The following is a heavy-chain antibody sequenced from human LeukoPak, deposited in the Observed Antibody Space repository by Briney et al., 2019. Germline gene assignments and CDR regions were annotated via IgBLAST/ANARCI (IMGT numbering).Heavy chain of an antibody. D-gene: IGHD2-21*01. J-gene: IGHJ4*02. CDR1: GFTFTTYG. V-gene: IGHV3-30*02. CDR3: AKDHSQSFDS. Sequence: PGGSLRLSCEASGFTFTTYGMHWVRQVPGKGLEWVAFIGYDGSDKYYVDSVKGRFTISRDNARSTLYLQMNSLRAEDTAVYYCAKDHSQSFDSWGQGTLVTVSS. CDR2: IGYDGSDK.